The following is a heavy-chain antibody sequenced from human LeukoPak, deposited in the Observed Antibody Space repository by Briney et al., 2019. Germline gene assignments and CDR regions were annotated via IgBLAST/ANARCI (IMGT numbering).Heavy chain of an antibody. V-gene: IGHV1-2*02. Sequence: ASVKVSCKASGYAFTGYYMHWVRQAPGQGLEWMGWINPNSGGTNYAQKFQGRVTMTRDTSISTAYMELSSLRSEDTAVYYCARAIGSGSSNWFDPWGQGTLVTVSS. CDR1: GYAFTGYY. CDR3: ARAIGSGSSNWFDP. J-gene: IGHJ5*02. D-gene: IGHD1-26*01. CDR2: INPNSGGT.